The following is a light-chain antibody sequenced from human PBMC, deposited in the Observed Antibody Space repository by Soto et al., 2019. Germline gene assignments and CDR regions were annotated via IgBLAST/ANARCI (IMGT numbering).Light chain of an antibody. V-gene: IGLV1-40*01. Sequence: QSVLTQPPSVSGAPGQRVTISCTGSSSNIGAGYYVHWYQQLPGTAHKLLIYGNSNRPSGVPDRFSGSKSGTSASLAITGLRAEDEADYYCQSYDSSLSGWVFGGGTKLTVL. CDR3: QSYDSSLSGWV. CDR1: SSNIGAGYY. J-gene: IGLJ3*02. CDR2: GNS.